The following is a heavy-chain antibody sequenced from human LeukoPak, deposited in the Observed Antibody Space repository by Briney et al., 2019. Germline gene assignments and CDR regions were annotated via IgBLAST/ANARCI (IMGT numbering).Heavy chain of an antibody. Sequence: ASVKVSCKASGYTFTSYAMHWVRQAPGQRLEWVGWINAGNGNTKYSQKFQGRVTITRDTSASTAYMELSSLRSEDTAVYYCARERDFWSATDYWGQGTLVTVSS. J-gene: IGHJ4*02. CDR3: ARERDFWSATDY. CDR2: INAGNGNT. CDR1: GYTFTSYA. D-gene: IGHD3-3*01. V-gene: IGHV1-3*01.